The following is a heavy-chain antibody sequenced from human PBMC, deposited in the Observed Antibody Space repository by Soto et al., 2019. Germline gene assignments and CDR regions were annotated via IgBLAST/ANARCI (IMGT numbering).Heavy chain of an antibody. CDR2: IYHSGST. CDR3: ARNVYDFWSGYPHFDY. V-gene: IGHV4-30-2*01. CDR1: GGSISSGGYS. Sequence: SETLSLTCAVSGGSISSGGYSWSWIRQPPGKGLEWIGYIYHSGSTYYNPSLKSRVTISVDRSKNQFSLKLSSVTAADTAVYYCARNVYDFWSGYPHFDYWGQGTLVTVSS. D-gene: IGHD3-3*01. J-gene: IGHJ4*02.